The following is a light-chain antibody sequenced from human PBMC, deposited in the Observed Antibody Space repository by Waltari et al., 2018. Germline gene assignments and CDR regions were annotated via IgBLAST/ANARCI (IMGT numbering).Light chain of an antibody. CDR1: QSVSNK. CDR2: NTS. J-gene: IGKJ1*01. V-gene: IGKV3-15*01. Sequence: EIVMTQSPATLSVSPGDSATLSCRASQSVSNKLAWYQQKPGQAPRLMIYNTSGRVTGIPARFSGSGSGTEFTLTISSLQSEDFAVYHCQQYNNWPWTFGQGTKVEIK. CDR3: QQYNNWPWT.